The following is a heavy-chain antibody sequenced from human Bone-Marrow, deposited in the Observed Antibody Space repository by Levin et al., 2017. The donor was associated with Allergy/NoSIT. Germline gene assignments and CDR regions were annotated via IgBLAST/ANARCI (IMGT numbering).Heavy chain of an antibody. CDR2: IYYSGGT. D-gene: IGHD6-19*01. Sequence: PSETLSLTCNVSGGSISSDGYYWGWIRQPPGKGLEWIGTIYYSGGTYNNPSLKTRVTISGDTSKNQFSLKLRSVTAADTAVYYCARLIAVPGAYWYFGLWDRGTLVTVSS. J-gene: IGHJ2*01. V-gene: IGHV4-39*01. CDR3: ARLIAVPGAYWYFGL. CDR1: GGSISSDGYY.